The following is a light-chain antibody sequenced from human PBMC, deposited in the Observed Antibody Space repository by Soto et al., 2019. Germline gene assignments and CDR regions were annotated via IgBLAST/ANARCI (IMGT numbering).Light chain of an antibody. CDR1: QSVSSSY. Sequence: IMLTQSPGTLSLSPGERATLSCRASQSVSSSYVAWYQQNPRQPPRLLIYGASSAATVTPERCSGRGSGTVFTLTISRQAPEDSADYYCQQYGRPFTFGGGSKVDI. CDR3: QQYGRPFT. J-gene: IGKJ4*01. CDR2: GAS. V-gene: IGKV3-20*01.